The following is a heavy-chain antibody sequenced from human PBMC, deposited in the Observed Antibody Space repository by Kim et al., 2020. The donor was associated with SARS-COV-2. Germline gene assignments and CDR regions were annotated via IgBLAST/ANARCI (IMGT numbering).Heavy chain of an antibody. D-gene: IGHD2-15*01. CDR3: ARGPKGYAVDY. CDR2: T. Sequence: TYYNPSLKSRVTISVDTSKNQFSLKLSSVTAADTAVYYCARGPKGYAVDYWGQGTLVTVSS. V-gene: IGHV4-30-2*04. J-gene: IGHJ4*02.